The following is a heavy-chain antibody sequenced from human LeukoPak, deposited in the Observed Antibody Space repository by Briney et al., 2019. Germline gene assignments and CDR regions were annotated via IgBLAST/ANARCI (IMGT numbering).Heavy chain of an antibody. V-gene: IGHV4-39*01. J-gene: IGHJ4*02. CDR1: GGSISSSSSY. CDR3: AGVLAAAAHFDY. CDR2: ISYTGST. D-gene: IGHD6-13*01. Sequence: SETLSLTCTVSGGSISSSSSYWGWIRQPPGKGLEWIGSISYTGSTYYNPSLKSRVIISVDTSKNQFSLKLSSVTAADTAVYYCAGVLAAAAHFDYWGQGTLVTASS.